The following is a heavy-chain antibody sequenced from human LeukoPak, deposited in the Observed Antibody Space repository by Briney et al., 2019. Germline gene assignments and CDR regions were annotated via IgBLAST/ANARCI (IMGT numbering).Heavy chain of an antibody. CDR1: GGSISSSSYS. Sequence: SETLSLTCTVSGGSISSSSYSWGWIRQPPGKGLEWIGSIYYSGSTYYNPSLKSRVTISVDTSKNQFSLKLSSVTAADTAVYYCARTLRFSPDYWGQGTLVTVSS. CDR3: ARTLRFSPDY. D-gene: IGHD3-3*01. V-gene: IGHV4-39*01. CDR2: IYYSGST. J-gene: IGHJ4*02.